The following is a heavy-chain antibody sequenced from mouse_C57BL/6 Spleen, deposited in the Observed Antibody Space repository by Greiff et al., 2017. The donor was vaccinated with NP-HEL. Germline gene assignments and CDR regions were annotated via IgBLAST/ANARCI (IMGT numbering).Heavy chain of an antibody. CDR1: GYTFTSYW. J-gene: IGHJ4*01. Sequence: VQLQQPGAELVMPGASVKLSCKASGYTFTSYWMHWVKQRPGQGLEWIGEIDPSDSYTNYNQKCKGKSTLTVDKSSSTAYMQLSSLTSEDSAVYYCARIRGGDAMDYWGQGTSVTVSS. CDR2: IDPSDSYT. D-gene: IGHD2-4*01. CDR3: ARIRGGDAMDY. V-gene: IGHV1-69*01.